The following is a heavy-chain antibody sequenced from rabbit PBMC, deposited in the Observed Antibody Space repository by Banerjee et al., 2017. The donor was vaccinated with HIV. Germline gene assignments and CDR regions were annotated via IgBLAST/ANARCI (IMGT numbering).Heavy chain of an antibody. CDR3: VRDQAHMLDL. V-gene: IGHV1S7*01. CDR2: IDPVFGST. Sequence: GGLVQPGGSLKLSCKASGFDFSHYGVSWVRQAPGKGLEWIGYIDPVFGSTHYASSVNGRFTISSHNAQNTLYLQLNSLTAADTATYFCVRDQAHMLDLWGPGTLVTVS. D-gene: IGHD1-1*01. CDR1: GFDFSHYG. J-gene: IGHJ4*01.